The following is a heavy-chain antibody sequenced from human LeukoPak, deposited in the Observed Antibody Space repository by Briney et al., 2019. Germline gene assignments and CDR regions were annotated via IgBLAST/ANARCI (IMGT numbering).Heavy chain of an antibody. CDR1: GGSISSYY. Sequence: TSETLSLTCTVSGGSISSYYWSWIRQPPGKGLEWIGYIYYSGSTNYNPSLKSRVTISVDTSKNQFSLKLSSVTAADTAVYYCARHSYGSGSYSHFDYWGQGTLVTVSS. V-gene: IGHV4-59*08. J-gene: IGHJ4*02. D-gene: IGHD3-10*01. CDR3: ARHSYGSGSYSHFDY. CDR2: IYYSGST.